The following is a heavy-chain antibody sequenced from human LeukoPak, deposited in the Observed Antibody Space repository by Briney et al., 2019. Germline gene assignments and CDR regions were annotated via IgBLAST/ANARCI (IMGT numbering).Heavy chain of an antibody. J-gene: IGHJ4*02. V-gene: IGHV1-2*02. Sequence: ASVKVSCKASGYMSTAYYMHWVRQAPGQGLEWMGWIIPHTGGTNYAQKFQGRVTMTRDTSISAAYMELSRLRSDDTAVYYCALSVGATMGFDYWGQGTLVTVSS. D-gene: IGHD1-26*01. CDR2: IIPHTGGT. CDR3: ALSVGATMGFDY. CDR1: GYMSTAYY.